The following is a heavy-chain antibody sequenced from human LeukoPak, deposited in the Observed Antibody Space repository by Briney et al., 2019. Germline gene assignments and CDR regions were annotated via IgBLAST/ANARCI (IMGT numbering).Heavy chain of an antibody. CDR3: ARRRDYMDV. Sequence: SETLSLTCAVSGYSISSGYYWGWFRQPPGKGLEWIGCMYHSGSTYYNPSLKSRVTISVDTSKNQFSLKLSSVTAADTAVYYCARRRDYMDVWGKGTTVTVSS. CDR2: MYHSGST. V-gene: IGHV4-38-2*01. J-gene: IGHJ6*03. CDR1: GYSISSGYY.